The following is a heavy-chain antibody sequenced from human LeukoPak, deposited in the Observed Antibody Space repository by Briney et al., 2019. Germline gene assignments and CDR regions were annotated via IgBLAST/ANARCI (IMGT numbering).Heavy chain of an antibody. V-gene: IGHV3-23*01. CDR1: GFTFSSYA. CDR3: AKLGRTVVTRGYFDY. Sequence: PGASLRLSCAASGFTFSSYAMSWVRQAPGKGLEWVSAISGSGGSTYYADSVKGRFTISRDNPKNTLYLQMNSLRAEDTAVYYCAKLGRTVVTRGYFDYWGQGTLVTVSS. J-gene: IGHJ4*02. D-gene: IGHD4-23*01. CDR2: ISGSGGST.